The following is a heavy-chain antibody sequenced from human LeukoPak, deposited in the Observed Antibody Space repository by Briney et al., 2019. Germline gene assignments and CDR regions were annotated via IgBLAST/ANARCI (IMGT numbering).Heavy chain of an antibody. Sequence: GGSLRLSCAASGFTFSSYWMSWVRQAPGKGLEWVANIKQDGSEKYYVDSVKGRFTISRDNSKNTLYLQMNSLRAEDTAVYYCAKDGPGFWTVPAAHFDYWGQGTLVTVSS. CDR1: GFTFSSYW. V-gene: IGHV3-7*01. D-gene: IGHD2-2*01. CDR3: AKDGPGFWTVPAAHFDY. J-gene: IGHJ4*02. CDR2: IKQDGSEK.